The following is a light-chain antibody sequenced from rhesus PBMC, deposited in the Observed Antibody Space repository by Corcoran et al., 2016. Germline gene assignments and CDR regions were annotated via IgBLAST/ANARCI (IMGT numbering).Light chain of an antibody. Sequence: QADLTQPRSVSGSPGQSVTISCPGTSSDIGGYNYVSWYQHHPGTAPKLMIYEVNKRPSGVSDRFSGSKSDNTASLTISGLQAEDEADYDCSSYTGCNAYIFGAGTRLTVL. V-gene: IGLV2-32*02. CDR2: EVN. CDR3: SSYTGCNAYI. J-gene: IGLJ1*01. CDR1: SSDIGGYNY.